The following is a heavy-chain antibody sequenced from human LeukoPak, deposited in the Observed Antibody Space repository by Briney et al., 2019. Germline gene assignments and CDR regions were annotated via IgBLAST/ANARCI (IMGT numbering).Heavy chain of an antibody. D-gene: IGHD1-26*01. Sequence: GRSLRLSCAASGFTFTNYAMYSMYWDRQARGRGQEWVSGIVRSGGSTYYADSVKGRFTISRDNSKNTLYLQMNSLRAEDTAVYYCTKLVGASPLDYWGQGTLVTVSS. V-gene: IGHV3-23*01. J-gene: IGHJ4*02. CDR3: TKLVGASPLDY. CDR2: IVRSGGST. CDR1: GFTFTNYA.